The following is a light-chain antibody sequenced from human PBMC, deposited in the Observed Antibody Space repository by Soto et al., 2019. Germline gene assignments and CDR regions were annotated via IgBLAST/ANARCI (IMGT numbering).Light chain of an antibody. J-gene: IGKJ4*02. CDR2: DAS. CDR1: QSVSSY. Sequence: EIVLTQSPATLSLSPGERATLSCRASQSVSSYLAWYQQKPGQAPRLLIYDASNRATGIPARFSGSGSGTDFTITISSRGPEYFAFHYCQQRSKGLTFGGGTEVEIK. V-gene: IGKV3-11*01. CDR3: QQRSKGLT.